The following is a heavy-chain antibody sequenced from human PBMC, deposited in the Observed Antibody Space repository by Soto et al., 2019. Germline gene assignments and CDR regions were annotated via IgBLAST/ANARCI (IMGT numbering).Heavy chain of an antibody. Sequence: PSATLSLTCAVSGVSLTSGNWWTFFRQSPQRGLEYIGEIFHDGTANYYPSFERRVAMSVDTSRNQFSLKLTSVTAADTAVYFCARLVYDTRLNYMYFDFWGPGTLVTVSS. CDR1: GVSLTSGNW. D-gene: IGHD3-10*01. CDR3: ARLVYDTRLNYMYFDF. CDR2: IFHDGTA. V-gene: IGHV4-4*02. J-gene: IGHJ4*02.